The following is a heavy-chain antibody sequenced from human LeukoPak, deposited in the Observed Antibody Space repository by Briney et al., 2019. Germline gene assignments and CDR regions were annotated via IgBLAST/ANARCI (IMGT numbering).Heavy chain of an antibody. CDR3: ARDHLHGPYSSSSPAGWYFDL. CDR1: GFTFSSYA. J-gene: IGHJ2*01. CDR2: ISGSGGST. Sequence: GGSLRLSCAASGFTFSSYAMSWVRQAPGKGLEWVSAISGSGGSTYYADSVKGRFTISRDNSKNTLYLQMNSLRAEDTAVYYCARDHLHGPYSSSSPAGWYFDLWGRGTLVTVSS. V-gene: IGHV3-23*01. D-gene: IGHD6-6*01.